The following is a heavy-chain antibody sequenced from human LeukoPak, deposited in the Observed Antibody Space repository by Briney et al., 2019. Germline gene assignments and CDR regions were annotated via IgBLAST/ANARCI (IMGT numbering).Heavy chain of an antibody. J-gene: IGHJ6*03. D-gene: IGHD3-10*01. CDR1: RFTFNSYT. Sequence: AGGSLRLSCAAPRFTFNSYTMNWVRQAPGKGLEWVSSISSSSNYIYYADSVKGRFTISRDNAKNSLYLQMNSLRAEDTAVYYCARVYYGSGSYYNPANYMDVWGKGTTVTISS. CDR3: ARVYYGSGSYYNPANYMDV. CDR2: ISSSSNYI. V-gene: IGHV3-21*01.